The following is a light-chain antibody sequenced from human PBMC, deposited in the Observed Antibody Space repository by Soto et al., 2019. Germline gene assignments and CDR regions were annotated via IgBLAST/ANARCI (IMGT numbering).Light chain of an antibody. J-gene: IGLJ1*01. V-gene: IGLV2-14*01. CDR1: SSDVGAYKY. CDR2: EVS. Sequence: QSALTQPASVSGSPGQSITISCTGTSSDVGAYKYVSWYQHHPGRAPKLIVSEVSHRPSGISNRFSGSKSGNTASLTISGLQSEDEADYYCISYTSDDVRYVFGTGTKLTVL. CDR3: ISYTSDDVRYV.